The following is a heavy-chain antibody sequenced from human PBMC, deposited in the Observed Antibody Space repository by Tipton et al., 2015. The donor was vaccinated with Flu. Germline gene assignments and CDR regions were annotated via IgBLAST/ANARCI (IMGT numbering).Heavy chain of an antibody. CDR1: GFTFSSYS. D-gene: IGHD2-8*01. Sequence: SLRLSCAASGFTFSSYSMNWVRQAPGKGLEWVSSISSSSSYIYYADSVKGRFTISRDNAKNSLYLQMNSLRAEDTAVYYCARGGLVYAIVSNWFDPWGQGTLVTVSS. V-gene: IGHV3-21*01. J-gene: IGHJ5*02. CDR3: ARGGLVYAIVSNWFDP. CDR2: ISSSSSYI.